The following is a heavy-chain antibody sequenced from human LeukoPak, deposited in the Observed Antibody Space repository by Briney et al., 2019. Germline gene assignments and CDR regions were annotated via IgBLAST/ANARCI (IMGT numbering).Heavy chain of an antibody. J-gene: IGHJ4*02. CDR1: GGSISSYY. D-gene: IGHD6-13*01. CDR2: IYYSGST. CDR3: ARAAAGSHFDY. V-gene: IGHV4-59*01. Sequence: PSETLSHTCTVSGGSISSYYWSWIRQPPGKGLEWIGYIYYSGSTNYNPSLKSRVTISVDTSKNQFSLKLSSVTAADTAVYYCARAAAGSHFDYWGQGTLVTVSS.